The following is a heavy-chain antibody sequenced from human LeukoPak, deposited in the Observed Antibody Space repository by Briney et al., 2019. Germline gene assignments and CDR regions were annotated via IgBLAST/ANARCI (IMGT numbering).Heavy chain of an antibody. V-gene: IGHV3-30*03. CDR3: ARDHVVVVVAAPSH. D-gene: IGHD2-15*01. Sequence: PGGSLRLSCAASGFTFSRFGMHWVRQAPGKGLEWVAFISYDGSKQYSADSVKCRFTLSRDNSKKTLYLQMNSLSAEDTAVYYCARDHVVVVVAAPSHWGQGTLVTVSS. CDR1: GFTFSRFG. J-gene: IGHJ4*02. CDR2: ISYDGSKQ.